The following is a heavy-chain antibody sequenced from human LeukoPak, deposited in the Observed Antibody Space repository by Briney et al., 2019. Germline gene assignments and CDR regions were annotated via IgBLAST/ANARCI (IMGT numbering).Heavy chain of an antibody. J-gene: IGHJ6*02. CDR2: IIPIFGIA. CDR3: AGSGYYDSSGSAYYGMDV. D-gene: IGHD3-22*01. CDR1: GGTFSSYA. Sequence: ASVKVSCKASGGTFSSYAISWVRQAPGQGLEWMGRIIPIFGIANYAQKFQGRVTITADKSTSTAYMEPSSLRSEDTAVYYCAGSGYYDSSGSAYYGMDVWGQGTTVTVSS. V-gene: IGHV1-69*04.